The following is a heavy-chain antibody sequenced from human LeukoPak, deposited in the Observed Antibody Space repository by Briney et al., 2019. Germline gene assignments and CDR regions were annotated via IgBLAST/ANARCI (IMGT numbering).Heavy chain of an antibody. Sequence: GGSLRPSCAASGFTVSSNYMSWVRQAPGKGLGWVSVIYSGGSTYYADSVKGRFTISRDNSKNTLYLQMNSLRAEDTAVYYCAGDSSGIVVLPRFDPWGQGTLVTVSS. CDR2: IYSGGST. CDR3: AGDSSGIVVLPRFDP. D-gene: IGHD2-2*01. V-gene: IGHV3-66*02. J-gene: IGHJ5*02. CDR1: GFTVSSNY.